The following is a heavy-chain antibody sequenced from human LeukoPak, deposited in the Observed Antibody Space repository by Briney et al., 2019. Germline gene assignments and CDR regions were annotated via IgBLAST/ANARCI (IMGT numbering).Heavy chain of an antibody. J-gene: IGHJ4*02. CDR1: GGSISSYY. Sequence: SETLSLTCTVSGGSISSYYWSWIRQPAGKGPEWIGRICTSGSTNYNPSLKSRVTMSVDTSKNQFSLKLSSVTAADTAVYYCARLAGIAAAGTFDYWGQGTLVTVSS. CDR2: ICTSGST. D-gene: IGHD6-13*01. CDR3: ARLAGIAAAGTFDY. V-gene: IGHV4-4*07.